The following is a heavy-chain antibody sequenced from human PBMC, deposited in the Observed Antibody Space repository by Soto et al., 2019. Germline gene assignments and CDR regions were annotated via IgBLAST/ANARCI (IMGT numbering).Heavy chain of an antibody. CDR3: AKSVRFLEWLSNYYGMDV. CDR1: GFTFSSYA. D-gene: IGHD3-3*01. J-gene: IGHJ6*02. Sequence: EVQLLESGGGLVQPGGSLRLSCAASGFTFSSYAMSWVRQAPGKGLEWVSAISGSGGSTYYADSVKGRFTISRDNSKNTLYLQMNSLRAEDTAVYYCAKSVRFLEWLSNYYGMDVWGQGTTVTVSS. V-gene: IGHV3-23*01. CDR2: ISGSGGST.